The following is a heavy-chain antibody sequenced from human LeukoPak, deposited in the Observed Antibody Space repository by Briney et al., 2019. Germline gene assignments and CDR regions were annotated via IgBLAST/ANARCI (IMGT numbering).Heavy chain of an antibody. V-gene: IGHV3-30*01. CDR2: ISYDGSNK. D-gene: IGHD6-13*01. CDR1: GFTFSSYA. CDR3: ARDIAAGGFDY. Sequence: PGGSLRLSCAASGFTFSSYAMHWVRQAPGKGLEWVAVISYDGSNKYYADSVKGRFTISRDNSKNTLYLQMNSLRAEDTAVYYCARDIAAGGFDYWGQGTLATVSS. J-gene: IGHJ4*02.